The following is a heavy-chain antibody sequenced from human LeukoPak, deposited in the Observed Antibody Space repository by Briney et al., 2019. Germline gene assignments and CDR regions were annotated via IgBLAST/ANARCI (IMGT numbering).Heavy chain of an antibody. Sequence: SETLSLTCAVSGYSISSGYYWGWIRQPPGKGLEWIGSIYHSGSTYYNPSLKSRVTISVDTSKNQFSLMLSSVTAADTAVYYCASLIAPIYCNSTSCHTRHAFDIWGQGTMVTVSS. D-gene: IGHD2-2*02. V-gene: IGHV4-38-2*01. CDR2: IYHSGST. CDR1: GYSISSGYY. CDR3: ASLIAPIYCNSTSCHTRHAFDI. J-gene: IGHJ3*02.